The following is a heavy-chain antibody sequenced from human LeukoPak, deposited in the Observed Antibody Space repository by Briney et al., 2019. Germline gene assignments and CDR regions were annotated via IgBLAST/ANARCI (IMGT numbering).Heavy chain of an antibody. D-gene: IGHD4-23*01. J-gene: IGHJ4*02. CDR2: IYHSGST. CDR3: LYGGNSGDWVY. Sequence: SWVRQPPGKGLEWIGEIYHSGSTNYNPSLKSRVTMSVDKSKNQFSLNLSSVTAADTAVYYCLYGGNSGDWVYWGQGTLVTVSS. V-gene: IGHV4-4*02.